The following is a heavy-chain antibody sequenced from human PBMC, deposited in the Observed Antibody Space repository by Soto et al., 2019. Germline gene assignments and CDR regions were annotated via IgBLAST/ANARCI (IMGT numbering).Heavy chain of an antibody. V-gene: IGHV1-24*01. D-gene: IGHD3-22*01. Sequence: ASVEVSCKXSGYTLTELSMHWVRQAPGKGLEWMGGFDPEDGETIYAQKFQGRVTMTEDTSTDTAYMELSSLRSEDTAVYYCATDRPYYYDSSGYYYRNWFDPWGQGTLVTVSS. CDR1: GYTLTELS. J-gene: IGHJ5*02. CDR2: FDPEDGET. CDR3: ATDRPYYYDSSGYYYRNWFDP.